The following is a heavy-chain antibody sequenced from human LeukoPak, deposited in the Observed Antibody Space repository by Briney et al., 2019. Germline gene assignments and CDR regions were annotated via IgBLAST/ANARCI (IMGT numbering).Heavy chain of an antibody. D-gene: IGHD3-10*02. Sequence: SETLSLTCTVSGGSISSGGYYWRWIRQHPGKGLEWIGYIYYSGSTYYNPSLKSRVTISVDTSKNQFSLKLSSVTAADTAVYYCARVFGDPEYYFDYWGQGTLVTVSS. CDR2: IYYSGST. V-gene: IGHV4-31*03. CDR1: GGSISSGGYY. CDR3: ARVFGDPEYYFDY. J-gene: IGHJ4*02.